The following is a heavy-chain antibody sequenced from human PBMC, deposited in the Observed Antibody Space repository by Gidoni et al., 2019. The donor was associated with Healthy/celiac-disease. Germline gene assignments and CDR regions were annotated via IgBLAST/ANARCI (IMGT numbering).Heavy chain of an antibody. D-gene: IGHD6-13*01. CDR1: GFTFSSYA. CDR2: ISYDGSNK. Sequence: QVQLVESGGGVVPPGRSLRLSCSASGFTFSSYARHWVRQAPGKGLEWVAVISYDGSNKYYADSVKGRFTISRDNSKNTLYLQMNSLRAEDTAVYYCARVSWGAAAYFDYWGQGTLVTVSS. V-gene: IGHV3-30-3*01. J-gene: IGHJ4*02. CDR3: ARVSWGAAAYFDY.